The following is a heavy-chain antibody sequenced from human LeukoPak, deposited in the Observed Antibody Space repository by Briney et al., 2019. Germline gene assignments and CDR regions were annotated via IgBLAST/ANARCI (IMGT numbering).Heavy chain of an antibody. Sequence: PSETLSLTCTVFGGSSSSYYWSWIRQPPGKGLDCIWYFYYSGSINYSPSLKSRVTISVDTSKSQFSLKLSSVTAADTAVYYCARWYDYCGSGRDSNWFDPWGQGTLVTVSS. CDR2: FYYSGSI. J-gene: IGHJ5*02. CDR1: GGSSSSYY. V-gene: IGHV4-59*01. CDR3: ARWYDYCGSGRDSNWFDP. D-gene: IGHD3-10*01.